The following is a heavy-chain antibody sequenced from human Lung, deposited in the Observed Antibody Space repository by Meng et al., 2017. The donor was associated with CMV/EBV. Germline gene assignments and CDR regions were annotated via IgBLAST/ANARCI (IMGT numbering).Heavy chain of an antibody. J-gene: IGHJ4*02. Sequence: SCAASGFNVGTYWMTWVRQAPGKGLQWVANINQEGNWRAYVDSVKGRFTISRDNARNSVYLQMNSLRPEDTGVFYCARVPSSGYSPFDSWGPGTXVTVDS. CDR3: ARVPSSGYSPFDS. CDR2: INQEGNWR. V-gene: IGHV3-7*04. CDR1: GFNVGTYW. D-gene: IGHD3-22*01.